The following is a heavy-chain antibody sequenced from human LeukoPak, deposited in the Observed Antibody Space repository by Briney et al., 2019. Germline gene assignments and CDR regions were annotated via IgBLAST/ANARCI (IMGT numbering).Heavy chain of an antibody. D-gene: IGHD3-10*01. CDR3: AKGVYGSRSTSFAGY. Sequence: GGSLRLSCAASGFTFSTYGMHWVRQAPGKGLEWAAVISHDGSDKYYADPVKGRFTISRDNSKNTLYLQMNSLRPEDTAVYYCAKGVYGSRSTSFAGYWGQGTLVTVSS. CDR1: GFTFSTYG. V-gene: IGHV3-30*18. J-gene: IGHJ4*02. CDR2: ISHDGSDK.